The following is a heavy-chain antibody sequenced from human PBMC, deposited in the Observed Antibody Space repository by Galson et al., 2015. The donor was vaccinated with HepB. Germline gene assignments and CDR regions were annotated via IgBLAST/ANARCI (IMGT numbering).Heavy chain of an antibody. CDR2: IIPIFGTA. V-gene: IGHV1-69*13. CDR3: ASHFPPPAYYYGSGSSYDAFDI. D-gene: IGHD3-10*01. J-gene: IGHJ3*02. CDR1: GGTFSSYA. Sequence: SVKVSCKASGGTFSSYAISWVRQAPGQGLEWMGGIIPIFGTANYAQKFQGRVTITADESTSTAYMELSSLRSEDTAMYYCASHFPPPAYYYGSGSSYDAFDIWGQGTMVTVSS.